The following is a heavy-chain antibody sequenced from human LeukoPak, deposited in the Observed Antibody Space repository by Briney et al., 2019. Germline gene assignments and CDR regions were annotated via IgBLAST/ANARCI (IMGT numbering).Heavy chain of an antibody. Sequence: SETLSLTCAVYGGSFSGYYWSWIRQPPGKGLEWIGEINHSGSTNSNPSLKSRVTISVDTSKNQFSLKLSSVTAADTAVYYCARGRRYYDFWSGHQNWFDPWGQGTLVTVSS. D-gene: IGHD3-3*01. J-gene: IGHJ5*02. CDR2: INHSGST. CDR3: ARGRRYYDFWSGHQNWFDP. CDR1: GGSFSGYY. V-gene: IGHV4-34*01.